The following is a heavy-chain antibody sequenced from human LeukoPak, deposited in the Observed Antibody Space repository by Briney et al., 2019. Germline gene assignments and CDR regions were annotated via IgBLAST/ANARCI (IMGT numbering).Heavy chain of an antibody. J-gene: IGHJ6*02. V-gene: IGHV3-11*03. Sequence: PGGSLRLSCAASGFTFSDYYMSWIRQAPGKGLEGVSYISSSSSYTNYADAVNGRLTISRDNAKNSLYLQMNSLRAEDTAVYYCARSQRRSYYGMDVWGQGTTVTVSS. CDR1: GFTFSDYY. D-gene: IGHD1-1*01. CDR2: ISSSSSYT. CDR3: ARSQRRSYYGMDV.